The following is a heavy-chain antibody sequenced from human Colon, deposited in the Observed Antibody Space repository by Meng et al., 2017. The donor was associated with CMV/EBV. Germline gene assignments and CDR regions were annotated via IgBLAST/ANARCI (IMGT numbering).Heavy chain of an antibody. CDR1: GSTFSSYE. D-gene: IGHD2-2*01. J-gene: IGHJ5*02. Sequence: SLKISCAASGSTFSSYEMNWVRQAPGKGLEWVSYISSDGGTVLYADSVKGRFTISRDNTKNSVYLQMKSLRAEDTAVYYCARELGTRSPHYNWFDPWGQGTLVTVSS. CDR2: ISSDGGTV. CDR3: ARELGTRSPHYNWFDP. V-gene: IGHV3-48*03.